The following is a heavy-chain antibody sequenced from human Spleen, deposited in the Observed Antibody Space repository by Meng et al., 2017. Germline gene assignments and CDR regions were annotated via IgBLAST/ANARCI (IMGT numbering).Heavy chain of an antibody. CDR1: SGSISSGNYY. CDR3: ARDPHDYGGNARFDY. Sequence: QVLLQESGPRLVKPSQTLPLNCNVTSGSISSGNYYWNWIRQHRGKGLEWIGYIYYSGSTNYNPSLKSRVTISVDTSKNQFSLKLSSVTAADSAVYYCARDPHDYGGNARFDYWGQGTLVTVSS. J-gene: IGHJ4*02. V-gene: IGHV4-61*01. D-gene: IGHD4-23*01. CDR2: IYYSGST.